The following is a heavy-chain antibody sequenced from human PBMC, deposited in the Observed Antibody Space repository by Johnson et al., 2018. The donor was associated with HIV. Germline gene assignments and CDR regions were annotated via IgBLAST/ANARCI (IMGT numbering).Heavy chain of an antibody. Sequence: VQLVESGGGVVQPGRSLRLSCAASGFTFSSYAMHWVRQAPGKGLEWVAVISYDGSNKYYVDSVKGRFPISRDNSKNSLYLQMNSLGAEDTAVYYCASLSEVVVNAFDIWGQGTMVTVSS. CDR3: ASLSEVVVNAFDI. CDR2: ISYDGSNK. V-gene: IGHV3-30-3*01. J-gene: IGHJ3*02. D-gene: IGHD3-22*01. CDR1: GFTFSSYA.